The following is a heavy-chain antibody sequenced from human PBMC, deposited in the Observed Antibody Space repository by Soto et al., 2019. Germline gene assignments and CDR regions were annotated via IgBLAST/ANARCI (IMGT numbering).Heavy chain of an antibody. CDR1: GGSMSEYF. CDR3: ARDGYDGSGSPYPAY. CDR2: IYYLGST. D-gene: IGHD3-10*01. Sequence: SGTLSLTCSVSGGSMSEYFWSWIRQSPGKGLEWIGYIYYLGSTDYNPSLKSRVTISVDTSKRQFSLRLTSVTAADTAVYYCARDGYDGSGSPYPAYWGPGTQVTVPS. V-gene: IGHV4-59*01. J-gene: IGHJ4*02.